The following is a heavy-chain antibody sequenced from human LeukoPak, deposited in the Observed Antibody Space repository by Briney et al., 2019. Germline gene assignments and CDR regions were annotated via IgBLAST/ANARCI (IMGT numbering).Heavy chain of an antibody. D-gene: IGHD2-15*01. Sequence: SETLSLTCTVSGGSISSYYWSWIRQPPGKGLEWIGEINHSGSTNYNPSLKSRVTISVDTSKNQFSLKLSSVTAADTAVYYCARAEYCSGGSCYTGGAYYWGQGTLVTVSS. CDR3: ARAEYCSGGSCYTGGAYY. V-gene: IGHV4-34*01. CDR1: GGSISSYY. CDR2: INHSGST. J-gene: IGHJ4*02.